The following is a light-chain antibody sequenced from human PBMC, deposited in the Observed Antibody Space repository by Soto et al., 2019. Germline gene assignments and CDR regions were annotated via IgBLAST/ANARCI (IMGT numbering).Light chain of an antibody. J-gene: IGKJ1*01. CDR1: QSVSSSY. CDR3: QQYGSSPPSWT. V-gene: IGKV3-20*01. Sequence: ENVLTQSPGTLSLSPGERATLSCRASQSVSSSYLAWYQQKPGQPPSLLIFDASNRATGIPDRFSGSGSGTDFTLTISSLEPEHFAVYYCQQYGSSPPSWTFGQGTKVEIK. CDR2: DAS.